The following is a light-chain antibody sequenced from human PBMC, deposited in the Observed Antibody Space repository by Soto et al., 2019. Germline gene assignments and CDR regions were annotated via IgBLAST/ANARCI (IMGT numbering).Light chain of an antibody. J-gene: IGKJ1*01. V-gene: IGKV1-5*03. Sequence: DIQMTQSPSTLSASVGDRVTITCRASQSISSWLAWYQQKPGKAPKLLIYKASSLESGVPSRFSGSGSGTEFTLTISRLQPDDIATYYCQQYNSYSWTFGQGTRWIS. CDR1: QSISSW. CDR3: QQYNSYSWT. CDR2: KAS.